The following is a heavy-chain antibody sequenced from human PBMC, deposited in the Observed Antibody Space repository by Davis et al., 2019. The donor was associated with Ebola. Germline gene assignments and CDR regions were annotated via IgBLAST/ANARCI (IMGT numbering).Heavy chain of an antibody. CDR3: ARVPAAIGAHNWFDP. CDR1: GYTFTSYG. D-gene: IGHD2-2*02. J-gene: IGHJ5*02. Sequence: ASVKVSCKASGYTFTSYGISWVRQAPGQGLEWMGWISAYNGNTNYAQKLQGRVTMTTDTSTSTAYMELRSLRSDDTAVYYCARVPAAIGAHNWFDPWGQGTLVTVSS. CDR2: ISAYNGNT. V-gene: IGHV1-18*01.